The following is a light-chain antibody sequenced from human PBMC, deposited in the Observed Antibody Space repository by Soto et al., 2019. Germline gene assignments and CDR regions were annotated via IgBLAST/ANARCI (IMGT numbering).Light chain of an antibody. Sequence: IHMTHSPSTLSASVLYRVTITFLASQSISTWLAWYQQKPGRAPKLLIYDSSSLESGVPSRFSGSGSGTDFTLTISGLQPDDFATYYCQQYHTFSIAFGQGTRLEIK. CDR3: QQYHTFSIA. J-gene: IGKJ5*01. V-gene: IGKV1-5*01. CDR1: QSISTW. CDR2: DSS.